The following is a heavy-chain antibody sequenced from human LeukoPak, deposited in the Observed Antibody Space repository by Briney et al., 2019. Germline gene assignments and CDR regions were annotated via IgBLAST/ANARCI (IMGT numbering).Heavy chain of an antibody. CDR3: ARILGIRAFDI. J-gene: IGHJ3*02. D-gene: IGHD7-27*01. CDR1: GFTFSSYA. Sequence: GGSLRLSCAASGFTFSSYAMSWVRQAPGKGLEWVAVIWYDGSKEYYADSVKGRFTISRDNSKNTLYLQMNSLRAEDTAVYYCARILGIRAFDIWGQGTMVTVSS. CDR2: IWYDGSKE. V-gene: IGHV3-33*08.